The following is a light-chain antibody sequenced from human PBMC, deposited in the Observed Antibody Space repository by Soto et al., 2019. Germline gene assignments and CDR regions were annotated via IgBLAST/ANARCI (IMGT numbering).Light chain of an antibody. CDR2: STT. CDR1: SANIGSNT. Sequence: QSVLSQPPSPSGAPGHRLTISCSGISANIGSNTVNWYQQLPGTAPKLLLYSTTQRPPGVPDRSPGSTSGTSPSLAISALQSADEADYYCAAWDDSLNGLYVFGNGTPVTV. CDR3: AAWDDSLNGLYV. J-gene: IGLJ1*01. V-gene: IGLV1-44*01.